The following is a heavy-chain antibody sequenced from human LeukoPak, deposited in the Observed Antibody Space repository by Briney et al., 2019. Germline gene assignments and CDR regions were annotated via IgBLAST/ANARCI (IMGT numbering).Heavy chain of an antibody. CDR3: ARAFALNDYGDYVGAFDI. Sequence: RRASVTVSCTASGGTFSSYAISWVRQAPGQGLEWMGGIIPIFGTANYAQKFQGRVTITADESTSTAYMELSSLRSEDTAVYYCARAFALNDYGDYVGAFDIWGQGTMVTVSS. CDR2: IIPIFGTA. V-gene: IGHV1-69*01. J-gene: IGHJ3*02. D-gene: IGHD4-17*01. CDR1: GGTFSSYA.